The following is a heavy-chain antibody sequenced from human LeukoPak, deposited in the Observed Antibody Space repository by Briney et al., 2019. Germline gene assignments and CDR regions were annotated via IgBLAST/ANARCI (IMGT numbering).Heavy chain of an antibody. J-gene: IGHJ3*02. D-gene: IGHD3-22*01. CDR3: ARDITMIVVGDAFDI. Sequence: GGSLRLSCAASGFTVSSNYMSWVRQAPGKGLEWVSVIYSGGSTYYADSVKGRFTISRDNSKNTLYLQMNSLRAEDTAVYYCARDITMIVVGDAFDIWGQGTMVTVSS. CDR1: GFTVSSNY. CDR2: IYSGGST. V-gene: IGHV3-66*01.